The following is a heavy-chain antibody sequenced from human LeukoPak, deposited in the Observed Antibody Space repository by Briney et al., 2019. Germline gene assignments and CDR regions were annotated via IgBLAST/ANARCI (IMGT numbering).Heavy chain of an antibody. J-gene: IGHJ1*01. CDR2: INPNSGGT. CDR1: GYTFTSYA. CDR3: ARTTSHGDYLLPTQH. Sequence: GASVKVSCKASGYTFTSYAMHWVRQAPGQRLEWMGWINPNSGGTNYAQKFQGRVTMTRDTSISTAYMELSRLRSDDTAVYYCARTTSHGDYLLPTQHWGQGTLVTVSS. V-gene: IGHV1-2*02. D-gene: IGHD4-17*01.